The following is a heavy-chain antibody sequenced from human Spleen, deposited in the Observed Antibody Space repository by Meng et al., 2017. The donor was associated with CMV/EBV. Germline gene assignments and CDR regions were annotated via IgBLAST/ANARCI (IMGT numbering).Heavy chain of an antibody. D-gene: IGHD6-13*01. Sequence: GESLKISCAVSGFTFSGYAIHWVRQAPGKGLEWVAVISYDGSSKYYADSVQGRFIISRDNSKNTLYLQMNSLRAEDTGVYYCARNYPPYGSSWGIDYWGQGTPVTVSS. J-gene: IGHJ4*02. V-gene: IGHV3-30-3*01. CDR2: ISYDGSSK. CDR1: GFTFSGYA. CDR3: ARNYPPYGSSWGIDY.